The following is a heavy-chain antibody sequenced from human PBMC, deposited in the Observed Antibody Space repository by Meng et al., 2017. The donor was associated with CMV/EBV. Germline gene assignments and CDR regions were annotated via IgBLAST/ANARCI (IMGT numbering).Heavy chain of an antibody. J-gene: IGHJ6*02. CDR3: ARGPNYYDSKYYYYGMDV. CDR2: MSPNSGNA. Sequence: ASVKVSCKASAYTFINYEINWVRQATGQGLEWVGWMSPNSGNAAYTQKFQGRVTITRNTSISTAYMELSSLRSEDTAVYYCARGPNYYDSKYYYYGMDVWGQGTTVTVSS. CDR1: AYTFINYE. V-gene: IGHV1-8*03. D-gene: IGHD3-22*01.